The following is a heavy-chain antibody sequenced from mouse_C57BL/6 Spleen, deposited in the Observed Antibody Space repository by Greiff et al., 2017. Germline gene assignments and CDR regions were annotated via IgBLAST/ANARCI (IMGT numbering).Heavy chain of an antibody. CDR2: IYPGDGDT. Sequence: VQLQQSGPELVKPGASVKISCKASGYAFSSFWMHWVKQRPGKGLEWIGRIYPGDGDTNYNGKFKGKATLTADKSSSTAYMQLSSLTSEDSAVYFCARAMTTVVAHYFEYWGQSTTLTVAS. V-gene: IGHV1-82*01. CDR1: GYAFSSFW. J-gene: IGHJ2*01. D-gene: IGHD1-1*01. CDR3: ARAMTTVVAHYFEY.